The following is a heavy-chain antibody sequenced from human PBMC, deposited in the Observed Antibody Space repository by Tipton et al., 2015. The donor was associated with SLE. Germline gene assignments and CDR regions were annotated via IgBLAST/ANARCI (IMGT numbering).Heavy chain of an antibody. CDR2: IYYSGNT. J-gene: IGHJ4*02. CDR1: GGSISSYY. Sequence: TLSLTCTVSGGSISSYYWSWIRQPPGKGLEWIGYIYYSGNTNYNPSLKSRVTISVDTSKNQFPLKLSSVTAADTAVYYCARDRGDYWREGTLVTVSS. V-gene: IGHV4-59*01. CDR3: ARDRGDY.